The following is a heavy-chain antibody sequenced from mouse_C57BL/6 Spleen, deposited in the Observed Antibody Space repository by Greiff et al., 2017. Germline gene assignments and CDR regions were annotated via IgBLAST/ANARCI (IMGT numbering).Heavy chain of an antibody. CDR1: GYAFTNYL. CDR3: ARWGTTVVAEGFDY. D-gene: IGHD1-1*01. J-gene: IGHJ2*01. CDR2: INPGSGGT. V-gene: IGHV1-54*01. Sequence: QLQQSGAELVRPGTSVKVSCKASGYAFTNYLIEWVKQRPGQGLEWIGVINPGSGGTNYNEKFKGKATLTADKSSSTAYMQLSSLTSEDSAVYFCARWGTTVVAEGFDYWGQGTTLTVSS.